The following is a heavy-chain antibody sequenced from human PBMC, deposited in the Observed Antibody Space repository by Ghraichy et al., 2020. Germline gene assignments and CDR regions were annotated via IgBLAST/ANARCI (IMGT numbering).Heavy chain of an antibody. CDR1: GGSISSGGYY. V-gene: IGHV4-31*03. J-gene: IGHJ6*02. CDR3: ARDFPSPTSGSHAGMDV. D-gene: IGHD1-14*01. CDR2: IYYSGST. Sequence: TLSLTCTVSGGSISSGGYYWSWIRQHPGKGLEWIGYIYYSGSTYYNPSLKSRVTISVDTSKNQFSLKLNSVTAADTAVYYCARDFPSPTSGSHAGMDVWGQGTTVTVSS.